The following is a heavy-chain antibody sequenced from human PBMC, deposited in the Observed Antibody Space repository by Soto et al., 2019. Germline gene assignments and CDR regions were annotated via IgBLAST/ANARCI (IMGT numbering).Heavy chain of an antibody. D-gene: IGHD3-3*01. J-gene: IGHJ5*02. CDR1: GGSISSSSYY. Sequence: QLQLQESGPGLVKPSETLSLTCTVSGGSISSSSYYWGWIRQPPGKGLEWIGSIYYSGSTYYNPSLKSRVTISVDTSKNQFSLTLSSVAAAETAVYYCARHGRVLRFLEWLLYRNWFDPWGQGTLVTVSS. CDR3: ARHGRVLRFLEWLLYRNWFDP. CDR2: IYYSGST. V-gene: IGHV4-39*01.